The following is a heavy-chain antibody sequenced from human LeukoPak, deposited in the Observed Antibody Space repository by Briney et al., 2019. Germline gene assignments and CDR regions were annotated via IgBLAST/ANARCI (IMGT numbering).Heavy chain of an antibody. D-gene: IGHD3-22*01. J-gene: IGHJ4*02. CDR1: GGSISSSSYY. V-gene: IGHV4-31*03. CDR3: ARATPYYYDSSGYYSFLFDY. Sequence: PSETLSLTCTVSGGSISSSSYYWSWIRQHPGKGLEWIGYIYYSGSTYYNPSLKSRVTISVDTSKNQFSLKLSSVTAADTAVYYCARATPYYYDSSGYYSFLFDYWGQGTLVTVSS. CDR2: IYYSGST.